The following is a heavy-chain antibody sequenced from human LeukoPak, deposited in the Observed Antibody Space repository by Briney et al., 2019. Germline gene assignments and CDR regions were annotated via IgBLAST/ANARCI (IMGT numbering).Heavy chain of an antibody. V-gene: IGHV1-2*06. CDR3: ARDDYYYYGMDV. J-gene: IGHJ6*02. CDR1: GYIFTGYY. CDR2: INPNSGGT. Sequence: ASVKVSCKASGYIFTGYYMHWVRQAPGQGREWMGRINPNSGGTNYAQKFQGRVTMTRDTSISTAYMELSRLRSDDTAVYYCARDDYYYYGMDVWGQGTTVTVSS.